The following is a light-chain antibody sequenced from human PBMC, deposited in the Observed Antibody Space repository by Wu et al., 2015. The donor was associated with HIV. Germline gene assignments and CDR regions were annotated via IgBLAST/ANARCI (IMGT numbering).Light chain of an antibody. J-gene: IGKJ2*01. Sequence: EIVLTQSPGTLSLSPGERATLSCRASQSVSSNLAWYQQKPGQAPRLLIYGASTRATGIPARFSGSGSGTEFTLTISSMQSEDFAVYYCQQYNNWPPMYTFGQGTKLEIK. CDR2: GAS. CDR3: QQYNNWPPMYT. V-gene: IGKV3-15*01. CDR1: QSVSSN.